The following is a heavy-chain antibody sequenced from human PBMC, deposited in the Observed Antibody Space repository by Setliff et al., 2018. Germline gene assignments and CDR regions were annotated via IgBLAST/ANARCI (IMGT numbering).Heavy chain of an antibody. Sequence: PSETLSLTCTVSGDSTSRYFWNWIRQPPGKGLEWIGSIYHSGSTYYNPSLKSRVTISIYKSKNQLSLDLTSVTAADTAVYYCARNWHWGFDPWGRGALVTVSS. CDR2: IYHSGST. J-gene: IGHJ5*02. V-gene: IGHV4-59*12. D-gene: IGHD1-7*01. CDR1: GDSTSRYF. CDR3: ARNWHWGFDP.